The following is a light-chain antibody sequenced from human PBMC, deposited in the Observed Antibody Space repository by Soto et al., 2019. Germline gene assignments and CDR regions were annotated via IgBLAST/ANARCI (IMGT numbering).Light chain of an antibody. CDR3: QHYNYWPPKT. Sequence: EIVMTQSTATLSVSPGERTTLSCRASQSVGNNLAWYQQKPGQAPRLLIYGAYTRATGIPARFSGSGSGTGFTLTISSLQSEDFAVYYCQHYNYWPPKTFGQGTKV. J-gene: IGKJ1*01. CDR2: GAY. V-gene: IGKV3-15*01. CDR1: QSVGNN.